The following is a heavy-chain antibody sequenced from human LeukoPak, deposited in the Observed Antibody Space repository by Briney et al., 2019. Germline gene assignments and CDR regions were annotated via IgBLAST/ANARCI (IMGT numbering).Heavy chain of an antibody. V-gene: IGHV4-34*01. CDR3: ARGRPGGSRSFDY. D-gene: IGHD6-13*01. J-gene: IGHJ4*02. CDR1: GGSFSGYY. CDR2: INHSGST. Sequence: SETLSLTCAVYGGSFSGYYWSWIRQPPGKGLEWIGEINHSGSTNYNPSLKSRVTISVNTSKNQFSLKLSSVTAADTAVYYCARGRPGGSRSFDYWGQGTLVTVSS.